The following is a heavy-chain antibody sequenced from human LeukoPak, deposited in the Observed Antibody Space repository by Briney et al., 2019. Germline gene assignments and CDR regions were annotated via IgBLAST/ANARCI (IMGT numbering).Heavy chain of an antibody. D-gene: IGHD3-3*01. V-gene: IGHV1-8*01. CDR3: ATAYDFWHPPEWFRYGSV. Sequence: ASVKVSCKASGYTFTSYDINWVRQATGQGLEWMGWMNPNSGNTGYAQKFQGRVTMTEDTSTDTAYMELSSLRSEDTAVYYCATAYDFWHPPEWFRYGSVWGQGTTVTVSS. J-gene: IGHJ6*02. CDR2: MNPNSGNT. CDR1: GYTFTSYD.